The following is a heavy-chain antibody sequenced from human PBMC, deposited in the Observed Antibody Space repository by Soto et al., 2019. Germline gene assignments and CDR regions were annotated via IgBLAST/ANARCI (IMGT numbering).Heavy chain of an antibody. CDR3: TTEAPTYYDILTGYYFGPVGY. J-gene: IGHJ4*02. V-gene: IGHV3-15*01. D-gene: IGHD3-9*01. CDR2: IKSKTDGGTT. CDR1: GFTFSNAW. Sequence: PGRSLRLSCAASGFTFSNAWMSWVRQAPGKGLEWVGRIKSKTDGGTTDYAAPVKGRFTISRDDSKNTLYLQMNSLKTEDTAVYYCTTEAPTYYDILTGYYFGPVGYWGQGTLVTVSS.